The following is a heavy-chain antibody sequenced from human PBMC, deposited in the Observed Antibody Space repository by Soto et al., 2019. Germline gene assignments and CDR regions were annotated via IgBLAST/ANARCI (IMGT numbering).Heavy chain of an antibody. V-gene: IGHV3-53*01. CDR1: GFTVSSNY. Sequence: GGSLRLSCAASGFTVSSNYMSWVRQGPGKGLEWVSVIYSGGSTYYADSVKGRFTISRDNSKNTLYLQMNSLRAEDTAVYYCARKIQGDWFDPWGQGTLVTVSS. D-gene: IGHD5-18*01. J-gene: IGHJ5*02. CDR3: ARKIQGDWFDP. CDR2: IYSGGST.